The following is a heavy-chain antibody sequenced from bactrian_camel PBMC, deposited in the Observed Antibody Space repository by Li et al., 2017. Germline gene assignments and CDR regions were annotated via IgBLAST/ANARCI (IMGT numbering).Heavy chain of an antibody. D-gene: IGHD1*01. V-gene: IGHV3S1*01. J-gene: IGHJ4*01. CDR3: AAGRHRLGLCYLLPERFPN. CDR2: FATGSGNT. CDR1: GYTYNRKC. Sequence: VQLVESGGGSVQAGGSLRLSCAASGYTYNRKCMAWFRQAPGKEREGVARFATGSGNTYYADSVKGRFTISQDNSTNTLYLQMNGLKPEDTGMYYCAAGRHRLGLCYLLPERFPNWGQGTQVTVS.